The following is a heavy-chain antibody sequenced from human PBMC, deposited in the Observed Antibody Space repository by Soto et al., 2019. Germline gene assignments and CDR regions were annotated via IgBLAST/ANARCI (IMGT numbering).Heavy chain of an antibody. Sequence: QVQLVQSGAEVKKPGSSVKVSCKASGGTFSSYAISWVRQAPGQGLEWMGGIIPIFGTANYAQKFQGRVTITADESTSTAYMELSSLRSEDTAVYYCAREFGYGYSYHYYGMDVWGQGTKVTVSS. CDR1: GGTFSSYA. CDR2: IIPIFGTA. D-gene: IGHD5-18*01. CDR3: AREFGYGYSYHYYGMDV. J-gene: IGHJ6*02. V-gene: IGHV1-69*12.